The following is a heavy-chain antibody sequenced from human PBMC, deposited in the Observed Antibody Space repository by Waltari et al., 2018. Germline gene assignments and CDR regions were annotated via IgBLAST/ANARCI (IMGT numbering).Heavy chain of an antibody. CDR1: GYTFTDYY. CDR3: ARGRRVGATSGLDY. D-gene: IGHD1-26*01. Sequence: VQLVQSGAEVKKPGATVKISCKASGYTFTDYYMHWVRQAPGQGLEWMGWISAYNGNTNYAQKLQGRVTMTTDTSTSTAYMELRSLRSDDTAVYYCARGRRVGATSGLDYWGQGTLVTVSS. J-gene: IGHJ4*02. V-gene: IGHV1-18*04. CDR2: ISAYNGNT.